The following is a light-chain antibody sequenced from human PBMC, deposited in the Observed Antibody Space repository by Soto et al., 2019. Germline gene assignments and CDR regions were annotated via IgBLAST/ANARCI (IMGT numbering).Light chain of an antibody. Sequence: QSLLTQPPSVSAAPGEKVTISCSGSSSNIGDNYVSWYQQLPGTAPKLLIYDTNKRPSGIPDRFSGSKSGTSATLGITGLQTGDEAEFYCGTWDSSLSAGVFGGGTKLTVL. J-gene: IGLJ2*01. V-gene: IGLV1-51*01. CDR3: GTWDSSLSAGV. CDR2: DTN. CDR1: SSNIGDNY.